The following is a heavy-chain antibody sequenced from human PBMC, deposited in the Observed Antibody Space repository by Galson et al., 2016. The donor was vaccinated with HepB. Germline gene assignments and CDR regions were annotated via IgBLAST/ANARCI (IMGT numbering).Heavy chain of an antibody. J-gene: IGHJ4*02. CDR1: GVSGSSHY. CDR3: ARVGTSGWFWDS. V-gene: IGHV4-59*02. CDR2: IHYSGTT. Sequence: SETLSLTCTVSGVSGSSHYWSWIRQPPGKRLEYIGYIHYSGTTRYNPSLKSRVTISVDTSKNEISLKLRSVTAADTAGYYCARVGTSGWFWDSWGQGTLVTVSS. D-gene: IGHD6-19*01.